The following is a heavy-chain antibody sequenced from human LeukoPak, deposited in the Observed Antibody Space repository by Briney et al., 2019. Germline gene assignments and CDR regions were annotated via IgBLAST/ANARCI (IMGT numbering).Heavy chain of an antibody. D-gene: IGHD1-26*01. CDR1: GFTFSSYW. CDR2: INSDGSST. V-gene: IGHV3-74*01. J-gene: IGHJ5*02. CDR3: ARVRVGAMDFDP. Sequence: PGGSLRLSCAASGFTFSSYWMHWVRQAPGKGLVWVSRINSDGSSTSYADSVKGRFTISRDNAKNTLYPQMNSLRAEDTAVYYCARVRVGAMDFDPWGQGTLVTVSS.